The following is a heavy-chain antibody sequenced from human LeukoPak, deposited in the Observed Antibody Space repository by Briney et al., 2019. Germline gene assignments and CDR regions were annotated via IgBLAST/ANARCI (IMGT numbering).Heavy chain of an antibody. V-gene: IGHV3-72*01. CDR3: TRVGATGDSDC. CDR2: ARNKVNSYTT. D-gene: IGHD1-26*01. Sequence: PGGSLRLSCAASGFTFSDHYMDWVRQAPGKGLEWVGRARNKVNSYTTEYAASVKGRFTISRDDSKNSLYLQMNSLKIEDTAVYYCTRVGATGDSDCWGQGTLVTVSA. J-gene: IGHJ4*02. CDR1: GFTFSDHY.